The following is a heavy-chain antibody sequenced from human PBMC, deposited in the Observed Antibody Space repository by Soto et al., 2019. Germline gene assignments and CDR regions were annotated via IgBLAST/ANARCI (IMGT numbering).Heavy chain of an antibody. CDR3: ARGTSWQLPFDY. J-gene: IGHJ4*02. CDR2: ISYSGST. D-gene: IGHD6-13*01. CDR1: SDSISSYY. Sequence: SETLSLTCTFSSDSISSYYWSWIRQPPGKRLEWIGYISYSGSTDYNPSLKSRVTISGDTSKNQFSLKVSSVTAADTAVYYCARGTSWQLPFDYWGQGTLVTVSS. V-gene: IGHV4-59*01.